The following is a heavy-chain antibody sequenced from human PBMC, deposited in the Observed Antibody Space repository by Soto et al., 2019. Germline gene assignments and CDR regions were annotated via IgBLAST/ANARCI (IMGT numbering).Heavy chain of an antibody. CDR1: GFTFSSYA. CDR2: ISGSGVST. CDR3: AKAQGYGSFDY. J-gene: IGHJ4*02. D-gene: IGHD5-12*01. V-gene: IGHV3-23*01. Sequence: EVQLLESGGGLVQPGGSLRLSCAASGFTFSSYAMNWVRQAPGKGLELVSAISGSGVSTYADSVKGRFTISRDNSKNTLYLQMNSLRAEDTAVYYCAKAQGYGSFDYWGQGTLVTVSS.